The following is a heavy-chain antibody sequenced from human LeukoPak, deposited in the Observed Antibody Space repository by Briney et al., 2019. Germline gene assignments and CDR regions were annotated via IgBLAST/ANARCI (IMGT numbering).Heavy chain of an antibody. CDR1: GGSISSSSYY. Sequence: SETLSLTCTASGGSISSSSYYWSWIRQPAGKGLEWIGRIYTSGSTNYNPSLKSRVTMSVDTSKNQFSLKLSSVTAADTAVYYCARVPSGVGATTYWFDPWGQGTLVTVSS. CDR3: ARVPSGVGATTYWFDP. CDR2: IYTSGST. J-gene: IGHJ5*02. D-gene: IGHD1-26*01. V-gene: IGHV4-61*02.